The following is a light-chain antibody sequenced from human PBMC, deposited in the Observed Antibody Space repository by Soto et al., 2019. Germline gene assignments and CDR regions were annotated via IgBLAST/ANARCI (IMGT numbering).Light chain of an antibody. J-gene: IGKJ1*01. CDR2: GAS. V-gene: IGKV3D-15*01. Sequence: EIVMTQSPATLSVSPGERATLSCRASQSVRSNLAWYQQKRGQSPRLLIYGASTRATGIPDKFSGSGSGTDFTLTISRLEPEDLAVYYCHQYDSWTFGQGTKVDIK. CDR1: QSVRSN. CDR3: HQYDSWT.